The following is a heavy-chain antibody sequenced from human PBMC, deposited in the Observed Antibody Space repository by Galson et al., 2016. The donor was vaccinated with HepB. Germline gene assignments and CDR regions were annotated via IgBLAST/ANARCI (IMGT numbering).Heavy chain of an antibody. CDR1: RGTFSSYS. CDR3: ARVGVVVTTIPDCDYYYGMDV. J-gene: IGHJ6*02. V-gene: IGHV1-69*13. CDR2: ITPKFDTT. Sequence: SVKVSCKASRGTFSSYSLSWVRQAPGQGLEWMGGITPKFDTTNYAQKFRGRVRFIADELTSTAYMELSSLRSEDTAVYYCARVGVVVTTIPDCDYYYGMDVWGQGTTVTVSS. D-gene: IGHD2-21*02.